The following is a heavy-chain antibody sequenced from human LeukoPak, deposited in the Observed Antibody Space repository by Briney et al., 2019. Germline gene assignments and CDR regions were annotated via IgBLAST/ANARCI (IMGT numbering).Heavy chain of an antibody. CDR3: AKLHRGTVVTASADI. Sequence: GGSLRLSCAASGFTFDDYGMSWVRQAPGKGLERVSGISWNSGSIGYADSVKGRFTISRDNAKNSLYLQMNSLRAEDTALYYCAKLHRGTVVTASADIWGQGTMVTVSS. V-gene: IGHV3-9*01. CDR1: GFTFDDYG. CDR2: ISWNSGSI. J-gene: IGHJ3*02. D-gene: IGHD2-21*02.